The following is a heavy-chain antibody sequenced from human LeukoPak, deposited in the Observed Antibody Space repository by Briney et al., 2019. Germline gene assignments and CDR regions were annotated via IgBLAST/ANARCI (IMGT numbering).Heavy chain of an antibody. D-gene: IGHD6-19*01. CDR2: INAGNGNT. J-gene: IGHJ4*02. CDR1: GYTFTSHA. V-gene: IGHV1-3*01. Sequence: ASVKVSCKASGYTFTSHAMHWVRQAPGQRLEWMGWINAGNGNTKYSQKFQGRVTMTTDTSTSTAYMELRSLRSNDTAVYYCARSGGIAVMDYFDYWGQGTLVTVSS. CDR3: ARSGGIAVMDYFDY.